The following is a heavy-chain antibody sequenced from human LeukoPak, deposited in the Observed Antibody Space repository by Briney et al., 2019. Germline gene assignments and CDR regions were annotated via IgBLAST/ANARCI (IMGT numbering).Heavy chain of an antibody. CDR2: VSGGAVTT. CDR1: GITFSTFSSSA. CDR3: AKELQRGRTFEY. J-gene: IGHJ4*02. V-gene: IGHV3-23*01. D-gene: IGHD1-1*01. Sequence: GGSLRLSCAASGITFSTFSSSAMSWVRQAPGKGLDWVSSVSGGAVTTYYADAVTGRFTISRNISKNTLYLQMNSLRAEDTAEYYCAKELQRGRTFEYWGQGTQVTVSS.